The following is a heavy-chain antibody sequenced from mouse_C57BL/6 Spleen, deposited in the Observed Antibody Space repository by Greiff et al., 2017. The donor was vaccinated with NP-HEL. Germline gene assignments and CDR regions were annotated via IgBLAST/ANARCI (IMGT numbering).Heavy chain of an antibody. D-gene: IGHD1-1*01. V-gene: IGHV2-6*01. CDR2: IWGVGST. J-gene: IGHJ3*01. Sequence: VKLVESGPGLVAPSQSLSITCTVSGFSLTSYGVDWVRQSPGKGLEWLGVIWGVGSTNYNSALKSRLSISKDNSKSQVFLKMNSLQTDDTAMYYCASGYYGSSYPFAYWGQGTLVTVSA. CDR1: GFSLTSYG. CDR3: ASGYYGSSYPFAY.